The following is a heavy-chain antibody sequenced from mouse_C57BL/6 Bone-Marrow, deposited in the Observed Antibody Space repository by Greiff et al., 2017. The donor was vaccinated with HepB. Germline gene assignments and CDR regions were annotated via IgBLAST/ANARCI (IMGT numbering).Heavy chain of an antibody. CDR2: INPSSGYT. D-gene: IGHD1-1*01. CDR3: AREYYGSSDYFDY. CDR1: GYTFTSYW. V-gene: IGHV1-7*01. Sequence: VKLMESGAELAKPGASVKLSCKASGYTFTSYWMHWVKQRPGQGLEWIGHINPSSGYTKYNQKFKDKATLTADKSSSTAYMQLSSLTYEDSAVYYCAREYYGSSDYFDYWGQGTTLTVSS. J-gene: IGHJ2*01.